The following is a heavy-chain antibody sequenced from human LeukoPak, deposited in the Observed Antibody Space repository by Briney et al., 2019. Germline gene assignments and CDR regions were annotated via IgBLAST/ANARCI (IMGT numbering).Heavy chain of an antibody. CDR1: GYTFTGYY. J-gene: IGHJ6*03. D-gene: IGHD3-3*01. CDR3: ARDRYYDFGFYYYYYMDV. CDR2: INPNSGGT. V-gene: IGHV1-2*02. Sequence: WASVKVSCKASGYTFTGYYMHWVRQAPGQGLEWMGWINPNSGGTNYAQKFQGRVTMTRDTSISTAYMELSRLRSDDTAVYYCARDRYYDFGFYYYYYMDVWGKGTTVTVSS.